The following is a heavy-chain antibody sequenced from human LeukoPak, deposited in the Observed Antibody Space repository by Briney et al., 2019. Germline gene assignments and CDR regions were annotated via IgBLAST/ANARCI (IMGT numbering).Heavy chain of an antibody. Sequence: GGSLRLSYAASGFTFSSYWMSWVRQAPGKGLEWVANIKQDGSEKYYVDSVKGRFTISRDNAKNSLYLQMNSLRAEDTAVYYCAREGVGEWLFHFDYWGQGTLVTVSS. D-gene: IGHD3-3*01. CDR3: AREGVGEWLFHFDY. CDR1: GFTFSSYW. CDR2: IKQDGSEK. V-gene: IGHV3-7*01. J-gene: IGHJ4*02.